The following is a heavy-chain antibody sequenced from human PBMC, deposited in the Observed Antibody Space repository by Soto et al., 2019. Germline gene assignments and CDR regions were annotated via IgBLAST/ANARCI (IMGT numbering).Heavy chain of an antibody. CDR2: IYYSGST. CDR1: GGSISSGGYY. D-gene: IGHD2-2*01. CDR3: ARQVPAERWFDP. Sequence: QVQLQESGPGLVKPSQTLSLTCTVSGGSISSGGYYWSWIRQHPGKGLEWIGYIYYSGSTYYNPSLESRVTISVDTSKNQFSLKLSSVTAADTAVYYCARQVPAERWFDPWGQGTLVTVSS. J-gene: IGHJ5*02. V-gene: IGHV4-31*03.